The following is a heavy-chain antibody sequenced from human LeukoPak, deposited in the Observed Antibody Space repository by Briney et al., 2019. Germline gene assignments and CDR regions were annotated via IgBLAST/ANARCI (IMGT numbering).Heavy chain of an antibody. CDR1: GYTFTSYG. CDR2: INPNSGGT. V-gene: IGHV1-18*01. CDR3: ARDQEGFDY. Sequence: ASVKVSCKASGYTFTSYGISWVRQAPGQGLEWMGRINPNSGGTNYAQKFQGRVTVTRDTSTSTVHMELSGLRSEDTAVYYCARDQEGFDYWGQGTLVTVSS. J-gene: IGHJ4*02.